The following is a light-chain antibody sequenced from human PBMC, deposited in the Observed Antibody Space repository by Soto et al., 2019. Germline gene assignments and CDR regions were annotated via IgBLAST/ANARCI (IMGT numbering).Light chain of an antibody. CDR1: SSDVGGYNY. V-gene: IGLV2-14*01. J-gene: IGLJ3*02. Sequence: QSALTQPASVSGSPGQSITISCTGTSSDVGGYNYVSWYQQHPGKAPKLIIYDVNNRPSGVSNRFSGSKSGNTASLTISGLQAEDEADYYCSSYTSGSGVFGGGTKLTAL. CDR2: DVN. CDR3: SSYTSGSGV.